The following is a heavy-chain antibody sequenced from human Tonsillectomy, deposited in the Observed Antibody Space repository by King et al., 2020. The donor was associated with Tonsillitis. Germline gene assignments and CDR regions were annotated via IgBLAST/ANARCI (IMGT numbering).Heavy chain of an antibody. CDR3: ARRSAMSTGERYFDL. Sequence: QLQESGPGLVKPSETLSLTCDVSGGSISSNNHYWAWIRQPPGKGLAWIGSIYHGGNTYYYPSLKSRVTLSVDTSKNQFSLKLTSVTAADTAVYYCARRSAMSTGERYFDLWGRGTLVTVSS. J-gene: IGHJ2*01. CDR2: IYHGGNT. V-gene: IGHV4-39*01. CDR1: GGSISSNNHY. D-gene: IGHD5/OR15-5a*01.